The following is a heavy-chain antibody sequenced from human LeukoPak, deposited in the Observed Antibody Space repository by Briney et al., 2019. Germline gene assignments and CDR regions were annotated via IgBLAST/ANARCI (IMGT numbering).Heavy chain of an antibody. J-gene: IGHJ4*02. CDR3: ARVGSIAAAGTLDY. V-gene: IGHV4-34*01. Sequence: PSETLSLTCAVYAGSFYRYYWGWICQPPRKGLEWVGESNNGGGTKYNPSLKSRVTKSIVTSKNQFSLNLCSVAAADTAVYYCARVGSIAAAGTLDYWGQGTLVTVSS. CDR1: AGSFYRYY. CDR2: SNNGGGT. D-gene: IGHD6-13*01.